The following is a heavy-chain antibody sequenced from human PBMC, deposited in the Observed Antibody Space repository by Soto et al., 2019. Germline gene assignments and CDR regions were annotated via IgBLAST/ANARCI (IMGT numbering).Heavy chain of an antibody. CDR1: GFSFSIYS. CDR2: ISSDSGTI. Sequence: GSLRLSCVGSGFSFSIYSMNWVRQAPGKGLEWISYISSDSGTIYYADSLKGRFTISRDNGKNSLYLQMNSLTDEDTAVYYCARGRLWSFDFWGQGTLVTAPQ. D-gene: IGHD3-10*01. V-gene: IGHV3-48*02. CDR3: ARGRLWSFDF. J-gene: IGHJ4*02.